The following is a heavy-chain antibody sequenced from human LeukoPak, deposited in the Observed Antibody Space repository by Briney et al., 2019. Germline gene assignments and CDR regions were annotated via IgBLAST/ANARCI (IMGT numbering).Heavy chain of an antibody. V-gene: IGHV4-59*01. J-gene: IGHJ4*02. Sequence: SETLSLTCTVSGGSISSYYWTWLRQPPGKGLEWVGYIYYSGSTNYKPSLKSRVTISLDTSKNQFSLKLSSVTAADTAVYYCARGGTRIAAAGLDYWGQGTLVTVSS. D-gene: IGHD6-13*01. CDR2: IYYSGST. CDR3: ARGGTRIAAAGLDY. CDR1: GGSISSYY.